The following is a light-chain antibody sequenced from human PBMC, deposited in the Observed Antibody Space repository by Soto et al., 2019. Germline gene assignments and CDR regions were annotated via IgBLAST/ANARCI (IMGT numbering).Light chain of an antibody. CDR1: QSITSY. Sequence: DIQMTQSPSSLSASVGDRVTITCRASQSITSYLNWYQQKPGKAPKLLIYAVSNLQSGVPSRFSGSGSGTDFTLTSSSLKPEDFATYYCQQTYSTPRTFGQGTKVEIK. CDR3: QQTYSTPRT. V-gene: IGKV1-39*01. J-gene: IGKJ1*01. CDR2: AVS.